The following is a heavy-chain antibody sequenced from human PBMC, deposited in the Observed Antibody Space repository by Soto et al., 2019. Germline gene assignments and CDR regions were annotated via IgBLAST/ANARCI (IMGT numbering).Heavy chain of an antibody. D-gene: IGHD1-26*01. CDR2: ISGSSGST. Sequence: GGSLRLSCAASRFTFSNSAMSWVRQAPGKGLEWVSIISGSSGSTYYTDSVKGRFTISRDNSKNTVYLQMNSLTVDDTAVYFFARVRSHTGSFSVDSFDPWGQGALVTVSS. V-gene: IGHV3-23*01. CDR1: RFTFSNSA. J-gene: IGHJ5*02. CDR3: ARVRSHTGSFSVDSFDP.